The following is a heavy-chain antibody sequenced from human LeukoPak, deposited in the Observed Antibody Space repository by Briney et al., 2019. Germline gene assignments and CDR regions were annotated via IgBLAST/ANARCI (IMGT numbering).Heavy chain of an antibody. J-gene: IGHJ4*02. Sequence: GGSLRLSCAASGFTFSNYEMNWVRQAPGKGLEWVSYISRSGSTIYYADSVKGRFTISRDNAKNSLYLQMNSLRAEDTAVYFCARDASVYNTFDYWGQGTLVTVSS. D-gene: IGHD5/OR15-5a*01. CDR3: ARDASVYNTFDY. CDR1: GFTFSNYE. CDR2: ISRSGSTI. V-gene: IGHV3-48*03.